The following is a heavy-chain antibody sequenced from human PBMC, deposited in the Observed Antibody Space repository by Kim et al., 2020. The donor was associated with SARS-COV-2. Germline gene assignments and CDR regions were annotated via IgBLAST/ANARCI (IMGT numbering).Heavy chain of an antibody. V-gene: IGHV4-61*01. D-gene: IGHD2-2*03. Sequence: SETLSLTCTVSGGSVSSGSYYWSWIRQPPGKGLEWIGYIYYSGSTNYNPSLKSRVTISVDTSKNQFSLKLSSVTAADTAVYYCARECGYCSSTSCYNWFDPWGQGTLVTVSS. CDR3: ARECGYCSSTSCYNWFDP. J-gene: IGHJ5*02. CDR1: GGSVSSGSYY. CDR2: IYYSGST.